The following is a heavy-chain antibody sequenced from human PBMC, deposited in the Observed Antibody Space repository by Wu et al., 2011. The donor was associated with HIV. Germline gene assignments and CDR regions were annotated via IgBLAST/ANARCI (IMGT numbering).Heavy chain of an antibody. V-gene: IGHV1-69*14. D-gene: IGHD6-25*01. CDR2: IIPIFGTT. CDR1: GGTFSSYA. CDR3: ARDAIAAAGAPAVLDY. J-gene: IGHJ4*02. Sequence: QVQLVQSGAGVKKPGSSVKVSCKASGGTFSSYAINWVRQAPGQGLEWMGGIIPIFGTTNYTQKFRGRVSITADKSTSTAYMELSSLRSEDTAVYYCARDAIAAAGAPAVLDYWGQGTLVTV.